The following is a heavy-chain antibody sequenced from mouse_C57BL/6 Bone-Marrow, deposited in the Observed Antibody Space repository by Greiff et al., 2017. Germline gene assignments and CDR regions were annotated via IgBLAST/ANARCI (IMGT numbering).Heavy chain of an antibody. Sequence: EVKLVESGGGLVQPGGSLKLSCAASGFTFSDYGMAWVRQAPRKGPEWVAFISNLAYSIYYADTVTGRFTISRENAKNTLYLEMSSLRSEDTAMYDSARDDGSSYDWYFDVWGTGTTVTVSS. CDR3: ARDDGSSYDWYFDV. J-gene: IGHJ1*03. CDR2: ISNLAYSI. D-gene: IGHD1-1*01. CDR1: GFTFSDYG. V-gene: IGHV5-15*01.